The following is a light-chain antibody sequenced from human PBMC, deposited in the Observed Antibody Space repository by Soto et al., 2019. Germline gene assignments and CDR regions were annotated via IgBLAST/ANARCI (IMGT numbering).Light chain of an antibody. CDR3: QTWGTGIQV. V-gene: IGLV4-69*01. CDR2: LNSVGSH. CDR1: SGHSSYA. J-gene: IGLJ2*01. Sequence: QAVVTQSPSASASLGASVKLTCTLSSGHSSYAIAWHQQQPEKGPRYLMKLNSVGSHSKGDGIPDRFSGSSSGAERYLTISSLQSEDEADYYCQTWGTGIQVFGGGTKLTVL.